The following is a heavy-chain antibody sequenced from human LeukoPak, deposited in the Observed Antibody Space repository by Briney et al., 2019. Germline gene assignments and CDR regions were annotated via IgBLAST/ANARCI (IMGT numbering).Heavy chain of an antibody. J-gene: IGHJ4*02. Sequence: PGRSLRLSCAASGFTFSSYAMHWVRQAPGKGLEWVAVISYDGSNKYYADSVKGRFTISRDNSKNTLYLQMNSLRAEDTAVYYCARGSSGWEFDYRGQGTLVTVFS. CDR1: GFTFSSYA. CDR2: ISYDGSNK. D-gene: IGHD6-19*01. V-gene: IGHV3-30-3*01. CDR3: ARGSSGWEFDY.